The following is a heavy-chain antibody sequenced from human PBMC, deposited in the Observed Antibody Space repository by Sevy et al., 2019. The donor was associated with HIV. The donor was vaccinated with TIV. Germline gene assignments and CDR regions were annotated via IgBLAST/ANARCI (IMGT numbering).Heavy chain of an antibody. Sequence: ASVKVSCKASGYTFTGYYMHWVRQAPGQGLEWMGWINPNSGGTNYEQKFQGRVTMTRDTSISTDYMELSRLRSDDTAVYYCARNGYSSSWYYYYGMDVWGPGTTVTVSS. J-gene: IGHJ6*02. CDR3: ARNGYSSSWYYYYGMDV. CDR2: INPNSGGT. V-gene: IGHV1-2*02. CDR1: GYTFTGYY. D-gene: IGHD6-13*01.